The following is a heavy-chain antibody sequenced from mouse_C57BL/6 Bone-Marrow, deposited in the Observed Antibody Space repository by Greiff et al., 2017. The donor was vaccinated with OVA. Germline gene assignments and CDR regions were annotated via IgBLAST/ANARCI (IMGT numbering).Heavy chain of an antibody. CDR3: ARGRAYYYDEYYFDY. D-gene: IGHD2-4*01. J-gene: IGHJ2*01. V-gene: IGHV1-19*01. CDR2: INPYNGGT. Sequence: EVHLVESGPVLVKPGASVKMSCKASGYTFTDYYMNWVKQSHGKSLEWIGVINPYNGGTSYNQKFKGKATLTVDKSSSTAYMELNSLTSEDSAVYYCARGRAYYYDEYYFDYWGQGTTLTVSS. CDR1: GYTFTDYY.